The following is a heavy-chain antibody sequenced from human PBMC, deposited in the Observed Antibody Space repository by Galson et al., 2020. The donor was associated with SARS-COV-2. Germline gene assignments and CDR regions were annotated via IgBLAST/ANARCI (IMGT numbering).Heavy chain of an antibody. CDR2: IKSKTDGGTT. D-gene: IGHD2-2*01. CDR1: GFTFSNAW. J-gene: IGHJ6*02. Sequence: GGSLRLSCAASGFTFSNAWMSWVRQAPGKGLEWVGRIKSKTDGGTTDYAATVKGRFTISRDDSKNTLYLQMNSLKTEDTAVYYCTTVGGGDIVVVPAAISYYYYGMDVWGQGTTVTVSS. CDR3: TTVGGGDIVVVPAAISYYYYGMDV. V-gene: IGHV3-15*01.